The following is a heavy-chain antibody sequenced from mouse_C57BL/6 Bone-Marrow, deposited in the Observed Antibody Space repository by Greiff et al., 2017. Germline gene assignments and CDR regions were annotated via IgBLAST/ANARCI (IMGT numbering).Heavy chain of an antibody. CDR3: ARFYDFYWYFDV. Sequence: EVKLEESGGGLVKPGGSLKLSCAASGFTFSSYAMSWVRQTPEKRLEWVATISDGGSYTYYPDNVKGRFTISRDNAKNNLYLQMSHLKSEDTAMYYCARFYDFYWYFDVWGTGTTVTVSS. D-gene: IGHD2-3*01. V-gene: IGHV5-4*03. J-gene: IGHJ1*03. CDR2: ISDGGSYT. CDR1: GFTFSSYA.